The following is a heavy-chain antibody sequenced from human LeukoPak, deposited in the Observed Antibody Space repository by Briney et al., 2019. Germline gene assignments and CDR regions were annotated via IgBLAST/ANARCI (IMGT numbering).Heavy chain of an antibody. D-gene: IGHD6-6*01. CDR2: IKQGGSEK. CDR1: GFTFSSYW. CDR3: ARDGSSKGFDY. V-gene: IGHV3-7*01. Sequence: GGSLRLSCAASGFTFSSYWMSWVRQAPGKGLEWVANIKQGGSEKYYGDSVKGRFTISRDNAKNSLYLQMNSLRAEDTAVYYCARDGSSKGFDYWGQGTLVTVSS. J-gene: IGHJ4*02.